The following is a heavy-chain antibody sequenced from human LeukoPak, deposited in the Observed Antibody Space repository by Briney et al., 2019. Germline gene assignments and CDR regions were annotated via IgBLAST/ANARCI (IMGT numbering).Heavy chain of an antibody. D-gene: IGHD3-3*01. Sequence: GGSLRLSCAASGFTFSSYAMHWVRQAPGKGLEWVAVISYDGSNKYYADSVKGRFTISRDNSKNTLYLQMNSLRAEDTAVYYCARDTWRFLDWGQGTLVTVSS. CDR1: GFTFSSYA. V-gene: IGHV3-30-3*01. J-gene: IGHJ4*02. CDR2: ISYDGSNK. CDR3: ARDTWRFLD.